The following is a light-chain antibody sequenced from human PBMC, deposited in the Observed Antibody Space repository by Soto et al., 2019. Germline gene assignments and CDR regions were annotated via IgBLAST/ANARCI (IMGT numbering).Light chain of an antibody. CDR1: QDITNY. V-gene: IGKV1-33*01. J-gene: IGKJ5*01. Sequence: DIQMTQSPSSLAASVGDSVTITCQASQDITNYLNWYQHKPGKAPKLLIYDASNLEPGVPSRFSGLGSGRDFTFTISSLQPEDTATYYCQQYEDIPPTFGQGTRLDIK. CDR2: DAS. CDR3: QQYEDIPPT.